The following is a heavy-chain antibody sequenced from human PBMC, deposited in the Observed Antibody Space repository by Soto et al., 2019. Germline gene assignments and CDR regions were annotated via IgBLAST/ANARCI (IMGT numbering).Heavy chain of an antibody. CDR2: INHTGST. V-gene: IGHV4-34*01. CDR3: ARRMFRRSTTLRAVNYYALEV. Sequence: SETLSLTCEFHIVSFSGYYWTWIRHSPGKWLEWIAEINHTGSTNSNPSLRGRVTTSIDTSKNQFSLMLTSVTAADTAVYFCARRMFRRSTTLRAVNYYALEVWGQGTTVTVSS. D-gene: IGHD3-10*01. J-gene: IGHJ6*02. CDR1: IVSFSGYY.